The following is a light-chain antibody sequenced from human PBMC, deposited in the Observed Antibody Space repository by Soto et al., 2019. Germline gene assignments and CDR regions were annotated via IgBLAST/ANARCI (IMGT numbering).Light chain of an antibody. Sequence: QSVLTQPPSVSGAPGQGVTISCAGSSSNIGAPYDVHWYQHLPGTAPKLLLYGGNNRPSGVPDRFSGSRSGTSASLAITGLQAEDEADYYCSSYTSSSTLVFGGGTKVTVL. CDR2: GGN. J-gene: IGLJ3*02. CDR1: SSNIGAPYD. CDR3: SSYTSSSTLV. V-gene: IGLV1-40*01.